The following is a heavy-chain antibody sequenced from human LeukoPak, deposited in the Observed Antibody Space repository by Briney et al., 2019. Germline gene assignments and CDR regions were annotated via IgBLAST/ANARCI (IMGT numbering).Heavy chain of an antibody. CDR3: ARERLASVYYYGMDV. J-gene: IGHJ6*02. Sequence: SVKVSCKASGGTFSSYAISWVRQAPGQGLEWMGGIIPIFGTANYAQKFQGRVTITRDTSASTAYMELSSLRSEDTAVYYCARERLASVYYYGMDVWGQGTTVTASS. CDR1: GGTFSSYA. V-gene: IGHV1-69*05. CDR2: IIPIFGTA.